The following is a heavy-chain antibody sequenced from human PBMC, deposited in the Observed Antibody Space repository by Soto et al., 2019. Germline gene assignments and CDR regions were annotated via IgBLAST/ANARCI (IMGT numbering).Heavy chain of an antibody. CDR1: GFTFSSYS. J-gene: IGHJ1*01. D-gene: IGHD2-2*02. CDR3: ANDAGYNLI. V-gene: IGHV3-23*01. CDR2: ISGRGGSK. Sequence: EVQLLESGGGLVQPGGSLRISCAASGFTFSSYSISWVRQAPGTGLDWGSAISGRGGSKNYSDSAKGRVTMSRDNSNNTLYLQMNSMRAEDTAVYYCANDAGYNLIWGQGTLVTVSS.